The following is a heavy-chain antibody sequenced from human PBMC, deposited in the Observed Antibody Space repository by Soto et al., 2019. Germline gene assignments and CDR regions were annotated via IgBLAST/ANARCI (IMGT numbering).Heavy chain of an antibody. CDR2: IYPGDSDI. Sequence: GESLKISCKGSGYSFTSYWIAWVRQVPGKGLELMGVIYPGDSDIRYSPSFQGHVTISADKSISTAYLQWSSLKASDTAMYYCARHYDSSGYYSLPGGYWGQGTLVTVSS. CDR3: ARHYDSSGYYSLPGGY. J-gene: IGHJ4*02. V-gene: IGHV5-51*01. CDR1: GYSFTSYW. D-gene: IGHD3-22*01.